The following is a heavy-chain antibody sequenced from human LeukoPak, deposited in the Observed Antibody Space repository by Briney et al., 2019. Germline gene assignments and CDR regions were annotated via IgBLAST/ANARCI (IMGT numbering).Heavy chain of an antibody. D-gene: IGHD1-26*01. CDR2: ISGSGGST. Sequence: GGSLRLSCAASGFTFSSYAMSWVRQAPGKGLEWVSAISGSGGSTYYADSVKGRFTISRDNSKNTLCLQMNSLRAEDTAVYYCAKGGSDGSYGYYFDYWGQGTLVTVSS. J-gene: IGHJ4*02. CDR1: GFTFSSYA. CDR3: AKGGSDGSYGYYFDY. V-gene: IGHV3-23*01.